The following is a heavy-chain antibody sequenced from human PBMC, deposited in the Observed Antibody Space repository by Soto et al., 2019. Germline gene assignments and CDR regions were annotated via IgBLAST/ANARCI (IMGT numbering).Heavy chain of an antibody. CDR2: ISYDGNNK. CDR3: ARDRYGTGSMDV. D-gene: IGHD3-9*01. CDR1: GFTFSTYA. Sequence: QVQLVESGGGVVQPGRSLRLSCAASGFTFSTYAMHWVRQAPGKGLEWVAVISYDGNNKYYADSVKGRFTISRDNSKNTLYLQMNSLRTEDTAVYYCARDRYGTGSMDVWGQGTTVTVSS. V-gene: IGHV3-30-3*01. J-gene: IGHJ6*02.